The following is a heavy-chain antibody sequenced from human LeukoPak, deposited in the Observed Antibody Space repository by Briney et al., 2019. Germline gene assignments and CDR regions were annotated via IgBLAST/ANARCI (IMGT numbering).Heavy chain of an antibody. Sequence: GGSLRLSCAASGFSFSTYSINWVRQAPGKGLEWVSGINWNGGSTGYADSVKGRFTISRDNAKNSLYLQMNSLRAEDTALYYCASSRITGTRASTYYFDYWGQGTLVTVSS. V-gene: IGHV3-20*04. CDR2: INWNGGST. D-gene: IGHD1-7*01. CDR3: ASSRITGTRASTYYFDY. J-gene: IGHJ4*02. CDR1: GFSFSTYS.